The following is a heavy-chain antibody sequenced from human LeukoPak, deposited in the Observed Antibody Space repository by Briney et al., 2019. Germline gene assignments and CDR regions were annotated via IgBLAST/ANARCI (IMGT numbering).Heavy chain of an antibody. V-gene: IGHV4-38-2*01. CDR1: GYSISSGYY. J-gene: IGHJ1*01. CDR2: IYHSGST. Sequence: SETLSLTCAVSGYSISSGYYWGWIRQPPGKGLEWIGSIYHSGSTYYNPSLKSRVTISVDTSKNQFSLKLSSVTAADTAVHYCTGSGSYYNALFQHWGQGTLVTVSS. D-gene: IGHD3-10*01. CDR3: TGSGSYYNALFQH.